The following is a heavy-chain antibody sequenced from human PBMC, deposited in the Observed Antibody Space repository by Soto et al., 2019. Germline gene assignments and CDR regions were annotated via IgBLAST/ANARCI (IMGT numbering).Heavy chain of an antibody. CDR2: MYPGDSDT. Sequence: GESLKISCRGSGYDFNTNWFGWVRQLPGRGLEWVGIMYPGDSDTRYNPSLQGHVTLSVDVTVSTAFLQWRSLETSDTGMYFCARLPRDCNKTSCYYADHWGQGTQVTSPQ. V-gene: IGHV5-51*01. J-gene: IGHJ4*02. CDR1: GYDFNTNW. CDR3: ARLPRDCNKTSCYYADH. D-gene: IGHD3-3*01.